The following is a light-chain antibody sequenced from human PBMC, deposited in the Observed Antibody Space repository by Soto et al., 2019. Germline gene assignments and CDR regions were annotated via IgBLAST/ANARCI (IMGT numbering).Light chain of an antibody. CDR3: QQPRGT. J-gene: IGKJ4*01. CDR2: DAS. Sequence: DIQMTQSPSSLSASVGDRVTITCQASQDISNYLNWYQQKPGKAPKLLIYDASNLETGVPSRFSGSGSGTDFTFTISSLQPEDIATYYCQQPRGTFGGGTKVDIK. V-gene: IGKV1-33*01. CDR1: QDISNY.